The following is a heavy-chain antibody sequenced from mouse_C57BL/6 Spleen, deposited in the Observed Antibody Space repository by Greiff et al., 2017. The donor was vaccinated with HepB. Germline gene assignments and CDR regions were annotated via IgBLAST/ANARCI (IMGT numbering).Heavy chain of an antibody. CDR2: IYPRSGNT. CDR3: ARGGSYAMDY. Sequence: QVTLKESGAELARPGASVKLSCKASGYTFTSYGISWVKQRTGQGLEWIGEIYPRSGNTYYNEKFKGKATLTADKSSSTAYMELRSLTSEDSAVYFCARGGSYAMDYWGQGTSVTVSS. D-gene: IGHD1-1*02. V-gene: IGHV1-81*01. CDR1: GYTFTSYG. J-gene: IGHJ4*01.